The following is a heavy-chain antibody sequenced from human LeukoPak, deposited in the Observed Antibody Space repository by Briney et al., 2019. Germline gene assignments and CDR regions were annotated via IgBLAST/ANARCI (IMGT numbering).Heavy chain of an antibody. Sequence: SETLSLTCTVSGYSISSGYYWGWIRQPPGKGLEWIGYIYYSGSTNYNPSLKSRVTTSVDTSKNQFSLNLSSVTAADTAVYYCARRAVAEWYFDLWGRGTLVTVSS. CDR2: IYYSGST. CDR1: GYSISSGYY. D-gene: IGHD6-19*01. V-gene: IGHV4-61*01. J-gene: IGHJ2*01. CDR3: ARRAVAEWYFDL.